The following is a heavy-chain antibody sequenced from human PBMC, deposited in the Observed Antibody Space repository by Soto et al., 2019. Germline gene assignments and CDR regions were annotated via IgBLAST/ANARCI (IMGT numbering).Heavy chain of an antibody. CDR1: GYTFTGYY. V-gene: IGHV1-2*04. CDR2: INPNSGGT. J-gene: IGHJ6*03. CDR3: ARAPSLDCSSTSCYGYMDV. D-gene: IGHD2-2*01. Sequence: ASVKVSCKASGYTFTGYYMHWVQQAPGQGLEWMGWINPNSGGTNYAQKFQGWVTMTRDTSISTAYMELSRLRSDDTAVYYCARAPSLDCSSTSCYGYMDVWGKGTTVTSP.